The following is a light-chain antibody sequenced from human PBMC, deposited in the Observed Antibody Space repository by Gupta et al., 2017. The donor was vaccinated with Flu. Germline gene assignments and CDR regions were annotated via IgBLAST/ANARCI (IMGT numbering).Light chain of an antibody. CDR2: GAS. CDR1: QSVSTN. Sequence: PATLSVSPGERATLSCRASQSVSTNLAWFQPKPGQAPRLLIHGASTRATGIPARFSGGGSGTEFTVTISSLQSEDFGIYYCQQEDKWPLTLGQGTRVEIK. CDR3: QQEDKWPLT. J-gene: IGKJ1*01. V-gene: IGKV3-15*01.